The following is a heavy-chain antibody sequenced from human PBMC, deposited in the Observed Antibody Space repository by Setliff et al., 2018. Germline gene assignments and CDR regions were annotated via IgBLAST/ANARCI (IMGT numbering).Heavy chain of an antibody. CDR3: ANSAYLRGLDY. D-gene: IGHD3-10*02. CDR2: IHYSGST. V-gene: IGHV4-39*07. Sequence: SETLSLTCTVSDASIGGSGYYWGWIRQPPGKGPEWIGNIHYSGSTHYNPSLKSRVTISVDTSKNQFSLKLTSVTAADAAVYYCANSAYLRGLDYWGPGTLVTVSS. CDR1: DASIGGSGYY. J-gene: IGHJ4*02.